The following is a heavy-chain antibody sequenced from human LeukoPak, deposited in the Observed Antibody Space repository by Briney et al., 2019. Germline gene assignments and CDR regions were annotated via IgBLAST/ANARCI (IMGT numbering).Heavy chain of an antibody. J-gene: IGHJ4*02. CDR2: ISAYNGNT. Sequence: ASVKVSCKASGYTFTSYGISWVRQAPGQGLEWMGWISAYNGNTNYAQKLQGRVTMTIDTSTSTAYMELRSLRSDDTAVYYCARVVRVVPAAIDFDYWGQGTLVTVSS. CDR1: GYTFTSYG. D-gene: IGHD2-2*01. CDR3: ARVVRVVPAAIDFDY. V-gene: IGHV1-18*01.